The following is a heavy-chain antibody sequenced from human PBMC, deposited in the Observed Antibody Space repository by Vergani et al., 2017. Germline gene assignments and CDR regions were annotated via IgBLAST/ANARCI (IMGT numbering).Heavy chain of an antibody. V-gene: IGHV1-69*06. D-gene: IGHD2-15*01. CDR2: IIPIFGTA. CDR1: GGTFSSYA. J-gene: IGHJ5*02. CDR3: ARKKYCSGGSCYPTPYNWFDP. Sequence: QVQLVQSGAEVKKPGSSVKVSCKASGGTFSSYAISWVRQAPGQGLEWMGGIIPIFGTANYAQKFHGRVTITADKSTSTAYMELSSLRSEDTAVYYCARKKYCSGGSCYPTPYNWFDPWGQGTLVTVSS.